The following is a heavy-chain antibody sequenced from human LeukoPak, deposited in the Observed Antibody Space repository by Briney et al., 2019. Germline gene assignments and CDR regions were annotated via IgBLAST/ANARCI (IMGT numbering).Heavy chain of an antibody. J-gene: IGHJ4*02. CDR2: ISSPGSDI. Sequence: GGSLGLSCAGSGFIFSNYEMNWVRQAPGKGLELVSYISSPGSDIYYADSVKGRFTITRDNAENSLYLQMNSLRAEDTAVYYCARDLPTGTYRAYFDNWGQGTLVTVSS. D-gene: IGHD1-26*01. CDR3: ARDLPTGTYRAYFDN. V-gene: IGHV3-48*03. CDR1: GFIFSNYE.